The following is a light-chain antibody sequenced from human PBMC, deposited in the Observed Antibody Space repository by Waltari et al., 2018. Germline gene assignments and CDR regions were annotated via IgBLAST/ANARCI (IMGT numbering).Light chain of an antibody. CDR3: QQSYSTPLT. CDR2: AAS. V-gene: IGKV1-39*01. Sequence: DIQMTQSPSSLSASVGDRVTITCRASQTINSYLNWYQQKPGQAPKLLIYAASSLQSGAPSRFSGSGSGTHFTLTISSLQPEDFATYYCQQSYSTPLTFGPGTKVDIK. J-gene: IGKJ3*01. CDR1: QTINSY.